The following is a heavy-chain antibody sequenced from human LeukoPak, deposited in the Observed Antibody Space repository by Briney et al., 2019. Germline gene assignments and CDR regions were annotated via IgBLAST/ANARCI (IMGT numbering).Heavy chain of an antibody. CDR3: ARGGHSSLSWMGVVTPFPAD. V-gene: IGHV4-59*01. CDR2: IYYSGST. CDR1: GGSISSYY. D-gene: IGHD6-6*01. J-gene: IGHJ4*02. Sequence: TSETLSLTCTVSGGSISSYYWSWIRQPPGKGLEWIGYIYYSGSTNYNPSLKSRVTISVDTSKNQFSLKLSSVTAADTAVYYCARGGHSSLSWMGVVTPFPADWGQGTLVTVSS.